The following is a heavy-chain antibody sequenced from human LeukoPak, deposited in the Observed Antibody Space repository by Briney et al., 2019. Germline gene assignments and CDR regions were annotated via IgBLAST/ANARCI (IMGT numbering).Heavy chain of an antibody. J-gene: IGHJ5*02. V-gene: IGHV3-21*01. CDR1: GFTFSSYS. CDR3: ARGRELSPTRRLNWFDP. CDR2: ISRSSSYI. Sequence: PGGSLRLSCAASGFTFSSYSMNWVRQAPGKGLEWVSSISRSSSYIYYADSVKGRFTISRDNAKNSLYLQMNSLRAEDTAVYYCARGRELSPTRRLNWFDPWGQGTLVTVSS. D-gene: IGHD1-26*01.